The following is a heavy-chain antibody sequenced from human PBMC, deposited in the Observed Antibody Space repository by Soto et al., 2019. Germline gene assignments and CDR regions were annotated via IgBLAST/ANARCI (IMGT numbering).Heavy chain of an antibody. V-gene: IGHV3-30-3*01. D-gene: IGHD6-6*01. CDR3: ARDRKQLADYYYYGMDV. CDR2: ISYDGSNK. J-gene: IGHJ6*02. CDR1: GFTFSSYA. Sequence: QVQLVESGGGVVQPGRSLRLSCAASGFTFSSYAMHWVRQAPGKRLEWVAVISYDGSNKYYADSVKGRFTISRDNSKNTLYLQMNSLRAEDTAVYYCARDRKQLADYYYYGMDVWGQGTTVTVSS.